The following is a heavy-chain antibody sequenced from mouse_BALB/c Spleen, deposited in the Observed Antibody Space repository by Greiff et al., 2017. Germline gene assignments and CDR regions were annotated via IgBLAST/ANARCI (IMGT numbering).Heavy chain of an antibody. J-gene: IGHJ2*01. D-gene: IGHD2-2*01. CDR1: GYTFTSYW. Sequence: QVQLKQPGAELVRPGASVKLSCKASGYTFTSYWINWVKQRPGQGLEWIGNIYPSDSYTNYNQKFKDKATLTVDKSSSTAYMQLSSPTSEDSAVYYCTRGGYDLYYFDYWGQGTTLTVSS. V-gene: IGHV1-69*02. CDR2: IYPSDSYT. CDR3: TRGGYDLYYFDY.